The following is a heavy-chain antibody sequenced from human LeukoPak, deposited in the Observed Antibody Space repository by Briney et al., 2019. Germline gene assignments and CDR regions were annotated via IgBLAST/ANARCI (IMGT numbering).Heavy chain of an antibody. Sequence: GASVKVSCKAYGYTFMSHGISWVRQAPGQGLEWMGWINPNSGGTNYAQKFQGRVTMTRDTSITTAYVEVSSLTSDDTAVYFCVRASLGYWGQGTLVTVSS. V-gene: IGHV1-2*02. CDR2: INPNSGGT. CDR1: GYTFMSHG. J-gene: IGHJ4*02. CDR3: VRASLGY.